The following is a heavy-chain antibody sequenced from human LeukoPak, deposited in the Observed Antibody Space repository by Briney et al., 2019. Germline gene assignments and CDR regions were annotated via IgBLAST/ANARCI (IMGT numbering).Heavy chain of an antibody. V-gene: IGHV1-24*01. J-gene: IGHJ4*02. CDR3: ATARFLEWSALD. CDR2: FDPEDGET. D-gene: IGHD3-3*01. Sequence: GASVTVSCKVSGYTLPDLSLHWVGRPPGKGLEGMGGFDPEDGETIYAQKFQGRVTMTEDTSTDTAYMELSSLRSEDTAVYYCATARFLEWSALDWGQGTLVTVSS. CDR1: GYTLPDLS.